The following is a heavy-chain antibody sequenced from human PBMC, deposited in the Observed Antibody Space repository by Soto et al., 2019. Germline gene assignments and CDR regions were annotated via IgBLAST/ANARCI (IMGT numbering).Heavy chain of an antibody. V-gene: IGHV1-69*13. CDR3: ARAPRGGSSTSCYGNYDYYGMDV. D-gene: IGHD2-2*01. Sequence: SVKVSCKASGGTFSSYAISWVRQAPGQGLDCMGGIIPIFGTANYAQKFQGRVTITADESTSTAYMELSSLRSEDTAVYYCARAPRGGSSTSCYGNYDYYGMDVWGQGTTVTVSS. CDR1: GGTFSSYA. J-gene: IGHJ6*02. CDR2: IIPIFGTA.